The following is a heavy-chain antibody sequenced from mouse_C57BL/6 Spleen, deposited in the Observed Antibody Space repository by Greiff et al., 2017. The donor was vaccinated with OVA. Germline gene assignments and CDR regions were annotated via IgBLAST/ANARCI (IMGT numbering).Heavy chain of an antibody. D-gene: IGHD2-1*01. CDR2: IYPGDGDT. CDR3: ARRSYGNYEYFDV. CDR1: GYAFSSSW. J-gene: IGHJ1*03. V-gene: IGHV1-82*01. Sequence: VQLQQSGPELVKPGASVKISCKASGYAFSSSWMNWVKQRSGKGLEWIGRIYPGDGDTNYNGKFKGKATLTADKSSSTAYMQLSSLTSEDSAVYFCARRSYGNYEYFDVWGTGTTVTVSS.